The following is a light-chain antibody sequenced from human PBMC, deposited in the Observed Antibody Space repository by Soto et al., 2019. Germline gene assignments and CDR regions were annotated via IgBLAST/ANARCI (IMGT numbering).Light chain of an antibody. Sequence: SYELTQPPSVSVAPGKTARITCGGNNIGSKSVHWYQQKPGQAPVLVIYYDSDRPSGIPERFSGYNSGNTATLTISRVEAGDEADYYCQVWDSSSDHPLFGGGTKLTVL. J-gene: IGLJ2*01. CDR2: YDS. V-gene: IGLV3-21*04. CDR3: QVWDSSSDHPL. CDR1: NIGSKS.